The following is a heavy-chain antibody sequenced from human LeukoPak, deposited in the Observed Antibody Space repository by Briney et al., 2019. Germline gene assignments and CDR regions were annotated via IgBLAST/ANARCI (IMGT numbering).Heavy chain of an antibody. CDR2: ISGSGGST. Sequence: GGSLRLSCAASGFTFSSYAMSWVRQAPGKGLEWVSAISGSGGSTYYADSVKGRFTVSRDNSKNTLYLQMNSLRAEDTVVYYCAKGRRGWAFWNLADYWGQGTLVTVSS. D-gene: IGHD3-3*01. V-gene: IGHV3-23*01. CDR3: AKGRRGWAFWNLADY. CDR1: GFTFSSYA. J-gene: IGHJ4*02.